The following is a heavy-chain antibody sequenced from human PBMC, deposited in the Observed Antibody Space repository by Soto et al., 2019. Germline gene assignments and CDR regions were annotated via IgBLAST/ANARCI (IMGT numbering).Heavy chain of an antibody. Sequence: EVQLVESGGGLVPPGGSLRLSCEVSGFTFSDRYMDWVRQAPGRGLEWVSRSRNKANSCTTEYATSVKGRFTVSRDDSKNLFFLQMNSLNTEDTAVYYCVRGYTGFDYWGQGALVTVSS. V-gene: IGHV3-72*01. J-gene: IGHJ4*02. CDR3: VRGYTGFDY. CDR1: GFTFSDRY. CDR2: SRNKANSCTT. D-gene: IGHD5-12*01.